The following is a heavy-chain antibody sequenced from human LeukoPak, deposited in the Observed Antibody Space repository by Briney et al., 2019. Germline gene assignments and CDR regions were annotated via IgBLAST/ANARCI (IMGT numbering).Heavy chain of an antibody. CDR2: IRYDGSNK. V-gene: IGHV3-30*02. J-gene: IGHJ4*02. CDR1: GFTFSSYG. D-gene: IGHD3-9*01. CDR3: AKGRGHYDILTGY. Sequence: GGSLRLSCAASGFTFSSYGMHWVRQAPGKGLEWVAFIRYDGSNKYYADSVKGRFTISRDNSKNMLYLQMNSLRAEDTAVYYCAKGRGHYDILTGYWGQGTLVTVSS.